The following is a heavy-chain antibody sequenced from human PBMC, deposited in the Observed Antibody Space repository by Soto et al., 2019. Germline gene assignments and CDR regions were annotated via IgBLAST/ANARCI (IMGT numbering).Heavy chain of an antibody. CDR3: ARATHCSGGSCYVGRTGWFDP. D-gene: IGHD2-15*01. Sequence: ASVKVSFKASGYTFTSYAMHWVRQAPGQRLEWMGWINAGNGNTKYSQKFQGRVTITRDTSASTAYMELSSLRSEDTAVYYCARATHCSGGSCYVGRTGWFDPWGQGTLVTVSS. J-gene: IGHJ5*02. CDR2: INAGNGNT. V-gene: IGHV1-3*01. CDR1: GYTFTSYA.